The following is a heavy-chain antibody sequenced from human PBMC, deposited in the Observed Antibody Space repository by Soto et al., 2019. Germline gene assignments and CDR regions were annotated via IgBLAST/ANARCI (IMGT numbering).Heavy chain of an antibody. J-gene: IGHJ5*02. CDR3: AKERRVAYVYRVFPFDP. CDR2: ISYDGSNK. V-gene: IGHV3-30*18. Sequence: QVQLVESGGGVVQPGRSLRLSCAASGFTFSSYAMHWVRQAPGKGLEWVAVISYDGSNKYYADSVKGRFTISRDNSKNTLYLQMNSLRAEDTAVYYCAKERRVAYVYRVFPFDPWGQGTLVTVSS. CDR1: GFTFSSYA. D-gene: IGHD2-15*01.